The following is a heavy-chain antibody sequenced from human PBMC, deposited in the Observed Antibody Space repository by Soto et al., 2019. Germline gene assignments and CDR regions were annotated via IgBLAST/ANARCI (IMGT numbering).Heavy chain of an antibody. J-gene: IGHJ5*02. CDR1: GGSFSGYY. Sequence: SETLSLTCAVYGGSFSGYYWSWIRQPPGKGLEWIGEINHSGSTNYNPSLKSRVTISVDTSKNQFSLKLSSVTAADTAVYYCARGXQYYYGSGSYYNNWFDPWGQGTLVTVSS. D-gene: IGHD3-10*01. CDR3: ARGXQYYYGSGSYYNNWFDP. V-gene: IGHV4-34*01. CDR2: INHSGST.